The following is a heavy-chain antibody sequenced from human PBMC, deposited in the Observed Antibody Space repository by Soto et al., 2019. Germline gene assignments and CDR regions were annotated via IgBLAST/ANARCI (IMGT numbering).Heavy chain of an antibody. J-gene: IGHJ4*02. CDR1: GFTFSSYA. CDR2: VSGSGGST. CDR3: AKPPDYNWNDY. Sequence: EVQLLESGGGLVQPGGSLRLSCAASGFTFSSYAMSWVRQAPGKGLEWISAVSGSGGSTYYADSVKGRFTISRDNSTDALYLQMNNRRAEDTAVYYCAKPPDYNWNDYWGQGTLVTVSS. V-gene: IGHV3-23*01. D-gene: IGHD1-20*01.